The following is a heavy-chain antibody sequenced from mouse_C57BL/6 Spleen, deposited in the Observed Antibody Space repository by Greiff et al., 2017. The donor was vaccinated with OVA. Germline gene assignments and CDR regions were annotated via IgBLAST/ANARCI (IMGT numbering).Heavy chain of an antibody. D-gene: IGHD1-1*01. CDR2: IHPNSGST. CDR1: GYTFTSYW. CDR3: ARRDYGSLDY. Sequence: VQLKQPGAELVKPGASVKLSCKASGYTFTSYWMHWVKQRPGQGLEWIGMIHPNSGSTNYNEKFKSKATLTVDKSSSTAYMQLSSLTSEDSAVYYCARRDYGSLDYWGQGTTLTVSS. V-gene: IGHV1-64*01. J-gene: IGHJ2*01.